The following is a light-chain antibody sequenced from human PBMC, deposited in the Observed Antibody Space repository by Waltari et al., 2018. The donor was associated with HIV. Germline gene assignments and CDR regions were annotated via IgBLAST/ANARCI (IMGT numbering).Light chain of an antibody. J-gene: IGLJ2*01. CDR2: QGS. Sequence: SYELTQPPSVSVSPGQTASITCSGDKLGDTYACWYQQKPGQSPVLVLYQGSKRPSGIPERFSGSNAGNTATLTISGTQAMDEADYYCQAWDSSTVVFGGGTKLTVL. CDR3: QAWDSSTVV. CDR1: KLGDTY. V-gene: IGLV3-1*01.